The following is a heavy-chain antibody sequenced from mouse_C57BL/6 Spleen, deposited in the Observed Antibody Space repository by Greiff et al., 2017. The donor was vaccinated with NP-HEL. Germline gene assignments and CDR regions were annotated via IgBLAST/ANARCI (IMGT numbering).Heavy chain of an antibody. V-gene: IGHV14-4*01. CDR3: TTGFYYGLYYFDY. J-gene: IGHJ2*01. D-gene: IGHD2-1*01. CDR2: IDPENGDT. CDR1: GFNIKDDY. Sequence: VQLQQSGAELVRPGASVKLSCTASGFNIKDDYMHWVKQRPEQGLEWIGWIDPENGDTEYASKFQGKATITADTSSNTAYLQLSSLTSEDTAVYYCTTGFYYGLYYFDYWGQGTTLTVSS.